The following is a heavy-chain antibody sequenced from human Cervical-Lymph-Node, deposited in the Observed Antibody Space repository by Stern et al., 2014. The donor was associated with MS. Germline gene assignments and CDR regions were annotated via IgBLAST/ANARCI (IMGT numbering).Heavy chain of an antibody. CDR1: GFTFSSYD. Sequence: VQLVESGGELVQPGGSLRLSCAASGFTFSSYDMHWVRQATGKGLEWVSAIGTAGDTYYPGSVKGRFTISRENAKNSLYLQMNSLRAGDTAVYYCARVSSYYYGMDVWGQGTTVTVSS. V-gene: IGHV3-13*01. D-gene: IGHD6-6*01. CDR3: ARVSSYYYGMDV. CDR2: IGTAGDT. J-gene: IGHJ6*02.